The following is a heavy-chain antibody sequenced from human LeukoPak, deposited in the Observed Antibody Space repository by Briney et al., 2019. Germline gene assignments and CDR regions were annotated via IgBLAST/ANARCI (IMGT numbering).Heavy chain of an antibody. D-gene: IGHD3-22*01. V-gene: IGHV3-23*01. CDR1: GLTFSSYA. J-gene: IGHJ4*02. CDR2: ISASGP. CDR3: AKDHESDGYPCLDH. Sequence: SGGSLRLSCAASGLTFSSYAMSWVRQAPGKGLVWGSTISASGPYYADAVRGRFTISRDNSRNTLTLQMGSLRAEDTAVYYCAKDHESDGYPCLDHWGLGTLVTVSS.